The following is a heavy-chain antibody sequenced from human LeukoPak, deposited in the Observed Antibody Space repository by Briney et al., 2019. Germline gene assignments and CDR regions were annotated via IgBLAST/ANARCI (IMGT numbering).Heavy chain of an antibody. CDR1: GFTFGTFW. Sequence: GGSLRLSCEASGFTFGTFWMSWVRQAPGKGLEWVANINQGARETNYVDSVKGRFTIARDDAKNSLYLQMNSLRPEDTAMYFCARDKGGMVPFDYWGQGTLVTVSS. J-gene: IGHJ4*02. D-gene: IGHD3-10*01. V-gene: IGHV3-7*01. CDR2: INQGARET. CDR3: ARDKGGMVPFDY.